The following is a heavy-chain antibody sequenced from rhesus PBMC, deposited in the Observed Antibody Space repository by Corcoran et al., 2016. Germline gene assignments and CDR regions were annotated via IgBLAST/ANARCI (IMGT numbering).Heavy chain of an antibody. CDR1: GGSISSNY. J-gene: IGHJ3*01. CDR2: IRSGGST. V-gene: IGHV4-160*01. Sequence: QVQLQQWGEGLVKPSETLSLTCAVYGGSISSNYWSWIRKPPGKGLEWIGRIRSGGSTNYNPSLKSRVTISIDTSKNQFSLKLSSVTAADTAVYYCASTYSSGWYDAFDFWGQGLRVTVSS. CDR3: ASTYSSGWYDAFDF. D-gene: IGHD6-31*01.